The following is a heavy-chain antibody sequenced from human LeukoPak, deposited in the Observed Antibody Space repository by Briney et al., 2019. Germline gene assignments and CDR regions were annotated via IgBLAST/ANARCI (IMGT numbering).Heavy chain of an antibody. CDR2: ITGSGGST. CDR1: GFTFSDAW. D-gene: IGHD3-10*01. Sequence: GGSLTLSCAASGFTFSDAWMNWVRQAPGKGLEWVSAITGSGGSTYYADSVKGRFTISRDNSKNTLYLQMNSLRAEDTAVYYCATYYGSGSYPFDYWGQGTLVTVSS. V-gene: IGHV3-23*01. J-gene: IGHJ4*02. CDR3: ATYYGSGSYPFDY.